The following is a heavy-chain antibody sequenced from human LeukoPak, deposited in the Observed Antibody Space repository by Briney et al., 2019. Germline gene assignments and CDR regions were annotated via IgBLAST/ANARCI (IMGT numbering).Heavy chain of an antibody. Sequence: PGESLQISCKGSGYSFTTYWIGLVRQMPGKGLEWMRIIYPGDSDTRYSPSFQGQVTISADKSISTAYLQWSSLTASDTAMYYCARLKGYYDSSGSLFDYWGQGTLVTVSS. D-gene: IGHD3-22*01. CDR1: GYSFTTYW. J-gene: IGHJ4*02. V-gene: IGHV5-51*01. CDR2: IYPGDSDT. CDR3: ARLKGYYDSSGSLFDY.